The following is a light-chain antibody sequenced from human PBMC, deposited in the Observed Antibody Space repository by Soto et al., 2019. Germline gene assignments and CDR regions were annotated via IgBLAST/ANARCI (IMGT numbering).Light chain of an antibody. CDR1: QSVDSNY. CDR2: AAT. CDR3: QHYGSSST. J-gene: IGKJ4*01. Sequence: EIVLTQSPGTLSLSPGERATLSCRASQSVDSNYLAWYQQKPGQAPRLLIYAATSRATGIPDRFSGSGSGTDFTLTISRLEPEDFAVYYCQHYGSSSTFGGGTKVDSK. V-gene: IGKV3-20*01.